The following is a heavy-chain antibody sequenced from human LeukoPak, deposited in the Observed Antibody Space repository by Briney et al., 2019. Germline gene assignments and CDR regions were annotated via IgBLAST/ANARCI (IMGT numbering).Heavy chain of an antibody. Sequence: PGGSLRLSCAASGFTFSAYAMSWVRQAPGKGLEWVSASSGSGGSTYYADSVKGRFTISRDNSKNTLYLQMNSLRAEDTAVYYCAKRSLTGRISSGGMDVWGQGTTVTVSS. J-gene: IGHJ6*02. CDR3: AKRSLTGRISSGGMDV. V-gene: IGHV3-23*01. CDR1: GFTFSAYA. CDR2: SSGSGGST. D-gene: IGHD3-9*01.